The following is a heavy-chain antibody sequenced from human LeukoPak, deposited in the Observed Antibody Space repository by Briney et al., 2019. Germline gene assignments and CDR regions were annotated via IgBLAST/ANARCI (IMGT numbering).Heavy chain of an antibody. CDR1: GYTFTSYG. CDR3: ARDRLRFLEWLTDYYYGMDV. D-gene: IGHD3-3*01. J-gene: IGHJ6*02. CDR2: ISAYNGNT. V-gene: IGHV1-18*01. Sequence: ASVKVSCKASGYTFTSYGISWVRQAPGQGLEWMGWISAYNGNTNYAQKLQGRVTMTTDTSTSTAYMELRSLRSDDTAVYYCARDRLRFLEWLTDYYYGMDVWGQGTTVTVSS.